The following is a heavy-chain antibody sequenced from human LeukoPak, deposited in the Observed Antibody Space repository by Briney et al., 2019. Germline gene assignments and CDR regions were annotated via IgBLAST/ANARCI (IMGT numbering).Heavy chain of an antibody. Sequence: GSLRLSCVASGFTFNNHAMHWVRQTPGKGLEWVAVISFDGTYKYYADSVKGRFTISRSNFQNTLYLQMNSLGPEDRAVYFCAREWLLSRNDAYDVWGQGTMVTVSS. CDR3: AREWLLSRNDAYDV. V-gene: IGHV3-30-3*01. D-gene: IGHD2-15*01. CDR2: ISFDGTYK. CDR1: GFTFNNHA. J-gene: IGHJ3*01.